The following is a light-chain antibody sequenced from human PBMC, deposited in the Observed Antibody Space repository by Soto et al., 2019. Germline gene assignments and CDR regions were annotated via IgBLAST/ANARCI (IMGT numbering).Light chain of an antibody. CDR2: TAS. Sequence: DIQLTQSPSFLSASVGDRVTITCRASQGISTYLAWYQQKPGKAPNLLIYTASTLQSGVPSRFSGSGSGTEFTLTISSLQPEDFATYYCQYLNSYPTFGGGTTVEIK. CDR1: QGISTY. V-gene: IGKV1-9*01. CDR3: QYLNSYPT. J-gene: IGKJ4*01.